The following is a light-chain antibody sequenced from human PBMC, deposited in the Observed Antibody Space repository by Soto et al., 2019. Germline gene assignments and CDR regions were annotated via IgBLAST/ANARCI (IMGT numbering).Light chain of an antibody. CDR2: DAS. Sequence: EIVLTQSPATLSLSPGERATLSCRASQSVSSYFAWYQQKPGQAPRLLIYDASNRATGIPARFSGSGSGTDFNLTISSLEPEDFAVYYCQQRSKWPPITFGQGTRLEIK. CDR3: QQRSKWPPIT. CDR1: QSVSSY. V-gene: IGKV3-11*01. J-gene: IGKJ5*01.